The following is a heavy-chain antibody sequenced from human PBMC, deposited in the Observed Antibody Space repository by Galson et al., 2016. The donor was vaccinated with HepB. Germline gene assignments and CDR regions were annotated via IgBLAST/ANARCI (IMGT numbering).Heavy chain of an antibody. CDR1: GFTFSTHD. CDR3: AGGTYSHLDY. V-gene: IGHV3-13*01. Sequence: SLRLSCAASGFTFSTHDMHWVRQAPGKGLEWVSDISIAGETYYLGPVEDRFTILTKNAKNALDFQMNSLEVEDTAVYYCAGGTYSHLDYWGQGTLVTVSS. D-gene: IGHD2-15*01. J-gene: IGHJ4*02. CDR2: ISIAGET.